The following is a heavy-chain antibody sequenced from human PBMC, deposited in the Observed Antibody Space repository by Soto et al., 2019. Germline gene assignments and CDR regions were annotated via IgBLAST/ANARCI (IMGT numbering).Heavy chain of an antibody. J-gene: IGHJ3*02. CDR3: ARVWSSGWPDSTDAFDI. Sequence: GASVKVSCKASGGTFSSYTISWVRQAPGQGLEWMGWISAYNGNTNYAQKLQGRVTMTTDTSTSTAYMELRSLRSDDTAVYYCARVWSSGWPDSTDAFDIWGQGTMVTVSS. CDR2: ISAYNGNT. CDR1: GGTFSSYT. D-gene: IGHD6-19*01. V-gene: IGHV1-18*01.